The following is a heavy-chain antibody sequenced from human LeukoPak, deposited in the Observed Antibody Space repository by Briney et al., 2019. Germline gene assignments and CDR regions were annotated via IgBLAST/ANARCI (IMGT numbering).Heavy chain of an antibody. CDR2: ISSSSNTI. Sequence: GGSLRLSCAASGFTFSSYSMNWVRQAPGKGLEWVSYISSSSNTIYYADSVKGRFTISRDNAKNSLYLQMNSLRAEDTAVYYCAKYCGGDCYGMDVWGQGTTVTVSS. V-gene: IGHV3-48*01. CDR1: GFTFSSYS. CDR3: AKYCGGDCYGMDV. D-gene: IGHD2-21*01. J-gene: IGHJ6*02.